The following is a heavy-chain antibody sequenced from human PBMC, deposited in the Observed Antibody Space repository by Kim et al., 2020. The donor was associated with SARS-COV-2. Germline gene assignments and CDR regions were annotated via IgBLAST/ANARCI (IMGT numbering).Heavy chain of an antibody. CDR3: ARGGFADSSGYYYYYGMDV. D-gene: IGHD3-22*01. J-gene: IGHJ6*02. V-gene: IGHV4-34*01. CDR2: INHSGST. Sequence: SETLSLTCAVYGGSFSGYYWSWIRQPPGKGLEWIGEINHSGSTNYNPSLKSRVTISVDTSKNQFSLKLSSVTAADTAVYYCARGGFADSSGYYYYYGMDVWGQGTTVTVSS. CDR1: GGSFSGYY.